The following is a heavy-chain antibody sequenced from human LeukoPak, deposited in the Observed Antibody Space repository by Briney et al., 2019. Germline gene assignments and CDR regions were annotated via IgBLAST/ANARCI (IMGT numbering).Heavy chain of an antibody. Sequence: ASVKVSCKASGYTFTGYYMHWVRQAPGQGLEWMGWINPNSGGTNYAQKFRGRVTMTRDTSISTAYMELSRLRSDDTAVYYCARARQWLVQNAFDIWGQGTMVTVSS. CDR3: ARARQWLVQNAFDI. J-gene: IGHJ3*02. V-gene: IGHV1-2*02. D-gene: IGHD6-19*01. CDR1: GYTFTGYY. CDR2: INPNSGGT.